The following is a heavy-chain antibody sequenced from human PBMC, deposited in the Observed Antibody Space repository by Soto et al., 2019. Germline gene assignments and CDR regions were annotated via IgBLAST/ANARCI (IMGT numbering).Heavy chain of an antibody. Sequence: PAVSLRLSCAASGFTFSSAGIHWVFQDQGKGLEWVAVISYDGSNKYYADSVKGRFTISRDNSKNTLYLQMNSLRAEDTAVYYCAKDRRGYCSSTSCLNYMDVWGKGTTVTVSS. D-gene: IGHD2-2*01. V-gene: IGHV3-30*18. J-gene: IGHJ6*03. CDR3: AKDRRGYCSSTSCLNYMDV. CDR1: GFTFSSAG. CDR2: ISYDGSNK.